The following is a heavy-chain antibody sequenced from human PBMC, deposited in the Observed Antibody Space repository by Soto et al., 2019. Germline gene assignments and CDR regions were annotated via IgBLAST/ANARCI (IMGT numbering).Heavy chain of an antibody. V-gene: IGHV2-5*02. J-gene: IGHJ4*02. CDR3: AHVYWAASGTRYYFDY. CDR2: IYWDDDK. CDR1: GFSFTTSSVG. Sequence: QITLTESGPPLVKPTQTLTLTCTFSGFSFTTSSVGVGWIRQPPGKALEFLALIYWDDDKRLSPSLKNRLTITKDTSQNQVVVTMTNMDPEDTATYFCAHVYWAASGTRYYFDYWGQGTLVTVSS. D-gene: IGHD6-13*01.